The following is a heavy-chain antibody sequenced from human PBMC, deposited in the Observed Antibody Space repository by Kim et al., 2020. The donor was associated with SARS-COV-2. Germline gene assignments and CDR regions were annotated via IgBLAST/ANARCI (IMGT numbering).Heavy chain of an antibody. V-gene: IGHV3-30*18. Sequence: GGSLRLSCAASGFTFSSYGMHWVRQAPGKGLEWVAVISYDGSNKYYADSVKGRFTISRDNSKNTLYLQMNSLRAEDTAVYYCAKGRTTPQFDYWGQGTLVTVSS. CDR2: ISYDGSNK. CDR1: GFTFSSYG. CDR3: AKGRTTPQFDY. J-gene: IGHJ4*02. D-gene: IGHD4-17*01.